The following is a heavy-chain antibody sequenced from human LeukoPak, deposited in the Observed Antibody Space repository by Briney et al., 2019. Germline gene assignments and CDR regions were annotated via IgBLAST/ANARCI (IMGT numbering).Heavy chain of an antibody. CDR2: MNPNSGNT. CDR1: GYTFTSYD. Sequence: ASVKVSCKASGYTFTSYDINWVQQAAGQGLEWMGWMNPNSGNTGYAQKFQGRVTMTRNTSISTAYMELSSLRSEDTAVYYCARAPREYYDFWSGYPVDWFDPWGQGTLVTVSS. D-gene: IGHD3-3*01. V-gene: IGHV1-8*01. CDR3: ARAPREYYDFWSGYPVDWFDP. J-gene: IGHJ5*02.